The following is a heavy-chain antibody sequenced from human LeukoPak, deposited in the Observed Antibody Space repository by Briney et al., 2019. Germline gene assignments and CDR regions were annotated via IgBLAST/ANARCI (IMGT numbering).Heavy chain of an antibody. V-gene: IGHV3-30*03. D-gene: IGHD3-10*01. CDR3: AGSYYKNNWFDP. CDR1: GFTFSSYG. Sequence: GGSLRLSCAASGFTFSSYGMHWVRQAPARGLEGGAVISYDGSNKYYADSVKGRFTISRDNSKNTLYLQMNSLRAEDTAVYYCAGSYYKNNWFDPWGQGTLVTVSS. CDR2: ISYDGSNK. J-gene: IGHJ5*02.